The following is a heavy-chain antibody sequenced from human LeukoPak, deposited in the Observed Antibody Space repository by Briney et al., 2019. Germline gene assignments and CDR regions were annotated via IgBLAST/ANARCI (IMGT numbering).Heavy chain of an antibody. CDR1: GYTFTGYY. V-gene: IGHV7-4-1*02. Sequence: ASVKVSCKASGYTFTGYYMHWVRQAPGQGLEWMGWINTNTGNPTYAQGFTGRFVFSLDTSVSTAYLQISSLKAEDTAVYYCARVSAPIYYYFMDVWGKGTTVIVSS. J-gene: IGHJ6*03. CDR3: ARVSAPIYYYFMDV. CDR2: INTNTGNP.